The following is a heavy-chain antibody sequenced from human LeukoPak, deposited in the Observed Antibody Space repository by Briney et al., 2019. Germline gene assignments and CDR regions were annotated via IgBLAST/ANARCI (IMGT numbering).Heavy chain of an antibody. CDR3: ARDVNGGE. Sequence: SETLSLTCTVSGGYLSSYYWNWIRQPPGKGLEWIGYIYYSGSTNYNPHLKSRVTISIDTSKNQISLQLSSVSAADTAVYYCARDVNGGEWGQGTLVTLSS. D-gene: IGHD2-8*01. CDR1: GGYLSSYY. CDR2: IYYSGST. J-gene: IGHJ4*02. V-gene: IGHV4-59*01.